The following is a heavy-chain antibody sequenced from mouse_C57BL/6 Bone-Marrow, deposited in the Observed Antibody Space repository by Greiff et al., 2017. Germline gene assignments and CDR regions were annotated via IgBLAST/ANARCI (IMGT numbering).Heavy chain of an antibody. CDR2: IYPGSGST. Sequence: QVQLQQPGAELVKPGASVKMSCKASGYTFTSSWITWVKQRPGQGLEWIGDIYPGSGSTNYNEKFKSKATLTVDTSSSTAYMQLSSLTSEDSAVYYCARYDYDGTDFDYWGQGTTLTVSS. J-gene: IGHJ2*01. CDR1: GYTFTSSW. CDR3: ARYDYDGTDFDY. D-gene: IGHD2-4*01. V-gene: IGHV1-55*01.